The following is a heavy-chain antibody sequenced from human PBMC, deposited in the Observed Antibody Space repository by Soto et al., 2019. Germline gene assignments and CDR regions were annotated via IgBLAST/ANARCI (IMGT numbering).Heavy chain of an antibody. CDR2: ISSSSSYI. CDR3: ARYEYSSGWYVGYYYYYGMDV. J-gene: IGHJ6*02. CDR1: GFTFSSYS. D-gene: IGHD6-19*01. Sequence: GGSLRLSCAASGFTFSSYSMNWVRQAPGKGLEWVSSISSSSSYIYYADSVKGRFTISRDNAKNSLYLQMNSLRAEDTAVYYCARYEYSSGWYVGYYYYYGMDVWGQGTTVTV. V-gene: IGHV3-21*01.